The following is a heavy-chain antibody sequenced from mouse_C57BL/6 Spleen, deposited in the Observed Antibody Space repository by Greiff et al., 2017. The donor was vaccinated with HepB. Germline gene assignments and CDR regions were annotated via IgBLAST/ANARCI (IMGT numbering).Heavy chain of an antibody. CDR2: INPNNGGT. D-gene: IGHD2-4*01. V-gene: IGHV1-22*01. Sequence: EVKLMESGPELVKPGASVKMSCKASGYTFTDYNMHWVKQSHGKSLEWIGYINPNNGGTSYNQKFKGKATLTVNKSSSTAYMELRSLTSEDSAVYYCAIYDYDHLDYWGQGTTLTVSS. CDR1: GYTFTDYN. CDR3: AIYDYDHLDY. J-gene: IGHJ2*01.